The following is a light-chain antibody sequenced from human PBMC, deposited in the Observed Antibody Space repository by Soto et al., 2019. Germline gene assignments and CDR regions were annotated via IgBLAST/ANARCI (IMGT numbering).Light chain of an antibody. CDR1: QDVRKY. V-gene: IGKV1-33*01. CDR2: DAS. J-gene: IGKJ3*01. Sequence: DIQMTQSPSSLSASVGDRVTITCQASQDVRKYLSWYQQKARKAPKLLIYDASNLETGVPSGFSGSGSGTDFTFTISSLQSEDITTYYCQQRHNLPHTFGPGTKVDIK. CDR3: QQRHNLPHT.